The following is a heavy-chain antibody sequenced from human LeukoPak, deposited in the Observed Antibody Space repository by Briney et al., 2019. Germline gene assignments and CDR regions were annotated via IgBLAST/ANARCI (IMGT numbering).Heavy chain of an antibody. Sequence: ASVKVSCKASGYTFPSYGFTWVRQAPGQGLEWMGWISANNGNTNYAQKFQGRVTMTTDTSTSTAYMELRSLRSDDTAVYYCARDRMKAAAGYLFDYWGQGTLVTVSS. J-gene: IGHJ4*02. D-gene: IGHD6-13*01. CDR3: ARDRMKAAAGYLFDY. CDR1: GYTFPSYG. V-gene: IGHV1-18*01. CDR2: ISANNGNT.